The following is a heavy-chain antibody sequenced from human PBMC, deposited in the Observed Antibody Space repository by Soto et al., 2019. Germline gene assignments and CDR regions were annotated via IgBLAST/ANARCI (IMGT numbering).Heavy chain of an antibody. CDR3: SRDPGDGHYFDY. V-gene: IGHV1-8*01. Sequence: ASVKVSCKASGYAFSNNDISWVRQGTGQGLEWMGWMNPNSGNGGYAQQFQGRVTLARDTSATTAYMELRSLTSEDTAVYYCSRDPGDGHYFDYWGQGALVTVSS. D-gene: IGHD2-21*01. CDR2: MNPNSGNG. CDR1: GYAFSNND. J-gene: IGHJ4*02.